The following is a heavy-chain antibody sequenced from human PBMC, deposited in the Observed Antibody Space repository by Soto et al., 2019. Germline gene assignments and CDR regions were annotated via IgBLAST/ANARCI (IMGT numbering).Heavy chain of an antibody. D-gene: IGHD3-16*01. CDR2: IIPIFGTA. CDR1: GGTFSSYA. CDR3: ARGDSFGGGWFDP. Sequence: QVQLVQSGAEVQKPGSSVKVSCKASGGTFSSYAISWVRQAPGQGLEGMGRIIPIFGTANYAQKFPGRVTTSADESTSAAYMELSSLSSEDTAVYYCARGDSFGGGWFDPWGQGTLVTVSS. J-gene: IGHJ5*02. V-gene: IGHV1-69*18.